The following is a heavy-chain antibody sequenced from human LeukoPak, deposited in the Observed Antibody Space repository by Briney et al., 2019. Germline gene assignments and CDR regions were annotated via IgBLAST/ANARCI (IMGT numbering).Heavy chain of an antibody. CDR2: MSHSAST. D-gene: IGHD3-16*02. Sequence: PWETLSLTCALSGGSITSADSSWTWVRRPPRKGLEWIGDMSHSASTYYHPSLKSRVTISIDRSKNQFSLRLSSVTAADTAVYYCARRMITFGGVIDYYFDSWGQGTLVTVSS. CDR1: GGSITSADSS. J-gene: IGHJ4*02. CDR3: ARRMITFGGVIDYYFDS. V-gene: IGHV4-30-2*01.